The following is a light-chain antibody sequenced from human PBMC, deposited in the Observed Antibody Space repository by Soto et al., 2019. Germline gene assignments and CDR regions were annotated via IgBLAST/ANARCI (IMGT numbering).Light chain of an antibody. Sequence: QSALTQPRSVSGSPGQSVTISCTGTSSDVGCYNYVTAYQQLPDRGPKLLIYDDSKRLSLLPDRFSGSKSGNTASLTISGLQAEDEADYYCCSYAGSYTFEVFGTGTRSPS. CDR3: CSYAGSYTFEV. V-gene: IGLV2-11*01. CDR2: DDS. CDR1: SSDVGCYNY. J-gene: IGLJ1*01.